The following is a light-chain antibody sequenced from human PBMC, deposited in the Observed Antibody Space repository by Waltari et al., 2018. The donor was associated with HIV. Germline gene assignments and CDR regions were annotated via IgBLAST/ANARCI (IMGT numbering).Light chain of an antibody. V-gene: IGLV2-23*02. CDR2: EVS. CDR1: CSDVGRYNL. J-gene: IGLJ1*01. CDR3: CSYAGSSTYV. Sequence: QSALTQPASVSGSPGQSITISCTGTCSDVGRYNLVSWYQQHPGKAPKLRIYEVSKRPSGGSNRFSGSKSGNTASLTISGLQAEDEADYYCCSYAGSSTYVFGTGTKVTVL.